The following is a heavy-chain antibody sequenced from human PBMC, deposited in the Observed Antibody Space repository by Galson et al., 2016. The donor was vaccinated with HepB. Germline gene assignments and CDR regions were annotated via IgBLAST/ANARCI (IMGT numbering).Heavy chain of an antibody. D-gene: IGHD3-9*01. CDR3: ARDRGGNYDILTGHYNVGFFDY. CDR2: ISVSSSTI. CDR1: GFTFSSYG. Sequence: SLRLSCAGSGFTFSSYGMTWVRQAPGKGLEWVSYISVSSSTIYYADSVKGRFTISRDNAKNSLYLQMNSLRAEDTAVYYCARDRGGNYDILTGHYNVGFFDYWGQGTLVTVSS. V-gene: IGHV3-48*01. J-gene: IGHJ4*02.